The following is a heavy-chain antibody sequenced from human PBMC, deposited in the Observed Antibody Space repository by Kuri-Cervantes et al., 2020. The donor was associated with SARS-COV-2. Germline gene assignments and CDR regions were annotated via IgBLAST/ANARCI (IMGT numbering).Heavy chain of an antibody. CDR2: IIPIFGTA. D-gene: IGHD1-14*01. CDR3: AREERTGTMGGY. V-gene: IGHV1-69*05. Sequence: SVKVSCKASGYTFTSYGISWVRQAPGQGLEWMGGIIPIFGTANYAQKFQGRVTITTDESTSTAYMELSSLRSEDTAVYYCAREERTGTMGGYWGQGTLVTVSS. J-gene: IGHJ4*02. CDR1: GYTFTSYG.